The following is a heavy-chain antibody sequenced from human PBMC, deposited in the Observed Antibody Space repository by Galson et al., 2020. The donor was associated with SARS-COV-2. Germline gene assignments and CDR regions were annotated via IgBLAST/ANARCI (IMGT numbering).Heavy chain of an antibody. CDR2: ISSISSTT. V-gene: IGHV3-48*01. CDR3: ARDGGTMIVVISPFDY. J-gene: IGHJ4*02. Sequence: PGGSLRLSCAASGFTFSSYSMNWVRQAPGKGLEWVSYISSISSTTYYADSVKGRFTISRDNAKNSLYLQMNSLRAEDTAVYYCARDGGTMIVVISPFDYWGQGTLVTVSS. D-gene: IGHD3-22*01. CDR1: GFTFSSYS.